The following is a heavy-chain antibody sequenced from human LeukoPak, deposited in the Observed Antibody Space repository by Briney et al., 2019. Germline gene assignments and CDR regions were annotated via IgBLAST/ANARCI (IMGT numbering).Heavy chain of an antibody. D-gene: IGHD3-22*01. CDR1: GESFSGYY. Sequence: SETLSLTCVVYGESFSGYYWTWIRQPPGKGLEWIGNIYYSGSTNYNPSLKSRVTISVDTSKNQFSLKLSSVTAADTAVYYCTRGSIAYYYMDVWGKGTTVTISS. V-gene: IGHV4-59*01. J-gene: IGHJ6*03. CDR3: TRGSIAYYYMDV. CDR2: IYYSGST.